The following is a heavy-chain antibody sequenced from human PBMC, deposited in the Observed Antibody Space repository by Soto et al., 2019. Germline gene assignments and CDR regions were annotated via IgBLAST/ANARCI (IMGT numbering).Heavy chain of an antibody. Sequence: QVQLVQSGAEVKKPGSSVKVSCKASGGTFSSYTISWVRQAPGQGLEWMGRIIPILGIANYAQKFQGRVTITADKSTSTAYMELSSLRSEDTAVYYCARGGITMVRGVAATKYFDYWGQGTLVTVSS. CDR3: ARGGITMVRGVAATKYFDY. J-gene: IGHJ4*02. CDR1: GGTFSSYT. D-gene: IGHD3-10*01. CDR2: IIPILGIA. V-gene: IGHV1-69*02.